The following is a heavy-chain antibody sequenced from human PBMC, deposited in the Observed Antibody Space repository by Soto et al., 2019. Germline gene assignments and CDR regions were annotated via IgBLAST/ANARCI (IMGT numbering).Heavy chain of an antibody. D-gene: IGHD4-17*01. Sequence: GGSLRLSCAASGLTFNSYAMSWVRQAPGKGLEWVSAISGSDGSTYYADSVKGRFTISRDNSKNTLYLQMSSLRAEDTAVYYCASPPRATVTDNIFDYWGQGTRVTVSS. J-gene: IGHJ4*02. CDR1: GLTFNSYA. CDR2: ISGSDGST. CDR3: ASPPRATVTDNIFDY. V-gene: IGHV3-23*01.